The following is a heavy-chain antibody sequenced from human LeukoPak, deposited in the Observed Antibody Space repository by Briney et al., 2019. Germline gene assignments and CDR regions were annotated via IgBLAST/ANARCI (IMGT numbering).Heavy chain of an antibody. V-gene: IGHV3-33*06. CDR1: GFTFSSYG. D-gene: IGHD6-19*01. CDR2: IWYDGSNK. Sequence: GRSLRLSCAASGFTFSSYGMHWVRQAPGKGLEWVAVIWYDGSNKYYADSVKGRFTISRDNSKNTLYLQMNSLRAEDTAVYYCAKEGRSSAKPRNWFDPWGQGTLVTVPS. CDR3: AKEGRSSAKPRNWFDP. J-gene: IGHJ5*02.